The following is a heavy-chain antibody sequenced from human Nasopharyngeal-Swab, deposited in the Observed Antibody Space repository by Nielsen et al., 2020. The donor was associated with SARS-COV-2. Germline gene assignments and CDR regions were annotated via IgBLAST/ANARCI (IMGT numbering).Heavy chain of an antibody. CDR1: GYTFTSYA. Sequence: ASVKVSCKASGYTFTSYAMHWVRQAPGQGLEWMGRINPNSGGTNYAQKFQGRVTMTRDTSISTAYMELSRLRSDDTAVYYCASSKILTGYYWTFDYWGQGTLVTVSS. J-gene: IGHJ4*02. V-gene: IGHV1-2*06. CDR3: ASSKILTGYYWTFDY. CDR2: INPNSGGT. D-gene: IGHD3-9*01.